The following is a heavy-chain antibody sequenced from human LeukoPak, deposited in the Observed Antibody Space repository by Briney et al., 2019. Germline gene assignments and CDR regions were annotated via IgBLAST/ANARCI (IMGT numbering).Heavy chain of an antibody. J-gene: IGHJ4*02. CDR3: ARGHEVGSTPMGY. V-gene: IGHV4-61*02. CDR1: GGSISSGDYY. CDR2: VYNSGST. Sequence: PSQTLSLTCTVSGGSISSGDYYWSWIRQPAGKGLEWIGRVYNSGSTNYNPSLKSRVTMSVDTSKNQFSLKLSSVTAADTAVYFCARGHEVGSTPMGYWGRGTLVTVSS. D-gene: IGHD1-26*01.